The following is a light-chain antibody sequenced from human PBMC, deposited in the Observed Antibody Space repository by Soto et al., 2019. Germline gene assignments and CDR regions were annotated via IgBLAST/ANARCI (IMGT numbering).Light chain of an antibody. V-gene: IGKV3-11*01. CDR1: QSVSSY. CDR3: HQRSNSLIP. Sequence: EIVLTQSPSALSFSPGERATLACRASQSVSSYLAWYQQKPGQAPRLLIYDASNRATGIPARFSGSGSGTDFTLHISSLEPEDFAVYYCHQRSNSLIPFGQATRLQ. J-gene: IGKJ5*01. CDR2: DAS.